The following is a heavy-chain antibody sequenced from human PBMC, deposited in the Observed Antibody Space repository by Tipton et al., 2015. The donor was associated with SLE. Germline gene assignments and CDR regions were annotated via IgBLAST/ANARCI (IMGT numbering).Heavy chain of an antibody. J-gene: IGHJ6*02. V-gene: IGHV3-21*01. CDR2: ISSSSGHI. CDR1: GFSFSSYS. CDR3: ARDRGQWLVLGYYYGMDV. D-gene: IGHD6-19*01. Sequence: SLRLSCAASGFSFSSYSVTWVRQAPGKGLEWVSSISSSSGHIYYADSVKGRFTISRDNSKNTLYLQMNSLRAEDTAVYYCARDRGQWLVLGYYYGMDVWGQGTTVTVSS.